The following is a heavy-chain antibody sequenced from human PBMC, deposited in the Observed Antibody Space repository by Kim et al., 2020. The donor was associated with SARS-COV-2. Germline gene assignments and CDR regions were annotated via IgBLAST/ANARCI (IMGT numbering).Heavy chain of an antibody. CDR3: ARDEMYYDFWSGYGYYYGMDV. V-gene: IGHV4-59*13. D-gene: IGHD3-3*01. CDR1: GGSISSYY. Sequence: SETLSLTCTVSGGSISSYYWSWIRQPPGKGLEWIGYIYYSGSTNYNPSLKSRVTISVDTSKNQFSLKLSSVTAADTAVYYCARDEMYYDFWSGYGYYYGMDVWGQGTTVTVSS. J-gene: IGHJ6*02. CDR2: IYYSGST.